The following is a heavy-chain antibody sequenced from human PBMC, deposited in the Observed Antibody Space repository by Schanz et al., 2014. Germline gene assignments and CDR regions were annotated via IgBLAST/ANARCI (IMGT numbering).Heavy chain of an antibody. V-gene: IGHV3-11*04. CDR2: ISSSGSTI. CDR1: GFTFSDYY. Sequence: QVQLVESGGGVVQPGRSLRLSCAASGFTFSDYYMSWIRQAPGKGLEWVSYISSSGSTIYYADSVKGRFTISRDNSKNALYLQMDSLRAEDTAVYYCARSRGFDSIFDFWGRGTLVTVSS. CDR3: ARSRGFDSIFDF. D-gene: IGHD5-12*01. J-gene: IGHJ4*02.